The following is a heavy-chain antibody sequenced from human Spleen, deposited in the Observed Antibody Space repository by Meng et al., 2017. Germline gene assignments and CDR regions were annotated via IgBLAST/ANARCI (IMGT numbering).Heavy chain of an antibody. CDR2: ISSSGSTI. V-gene: IGHV3-11*04. Sequence: GGSLRLSCAASGFTFSDYYMTWIRQAPGKGLEWVSYISSSGSTIYYADSVKGRFTISRDNAKNSLYLQMNSLRAEDTAVYYCARSAGWLLRDGMDVWGQGTTVTVSS. CDR3: ARSAGWLLRDGMDV. CDR1: GFTFSDYY. D-gene: IGHD3-22*01. J-gene: IGHJ6*02.